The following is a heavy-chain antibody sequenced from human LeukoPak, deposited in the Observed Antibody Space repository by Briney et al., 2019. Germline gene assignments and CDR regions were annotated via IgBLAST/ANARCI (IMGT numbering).Heavy chain of an antibody. CDR1: GFTFSSYG. V-gene: IGHV3-30*18. J-gene: IGHJ4*02. D-gene: IGHD5-12*01. Sequence: GGSLRLSCAASGFTFSSYGMHWVRQAPGKGLEWVAVISYDGSNKYYADSVKGRFTISRDNSKNTLYLQMNSLRAEDTAAYYCAKDLIEGYSGYGHFDYWGQGTLVTVSS. CDR2: ISYDGSNK. CDR3: AKDLIEGYSGYGHFDY.